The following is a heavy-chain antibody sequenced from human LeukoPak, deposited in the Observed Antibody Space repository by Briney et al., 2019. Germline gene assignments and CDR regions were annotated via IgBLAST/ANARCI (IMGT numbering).Heavy chain of an antibody. J-gene: IGHJ4*02. Sequence: GRSLRLSCAAPGFTFSSYGMHWVRQAPGKGLEWVAVISYDGSNKYYADSVKGRFTISRDNSKNTLYLQMNSLRAEDTAVYYCARLTTGSPYWGQGTLVTVSS. V-gene: IGHV3-30*03. D-gene: IGHD3-3*01. CDR1: GFTFSSYG. CDR3: ARLTTGSPY. CDR2: ISYDGSNK.